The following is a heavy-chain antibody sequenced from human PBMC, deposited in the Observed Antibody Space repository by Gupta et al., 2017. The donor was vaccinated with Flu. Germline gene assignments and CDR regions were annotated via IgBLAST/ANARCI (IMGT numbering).Heavy chain of an antibody. V-gene: IGHV3-9*01. D-gene: IGHD6-13*01. CDR2: ISWDSGSI. J-gene: IGHJ4*02. Sequence: PGKGLEWVSGISWDSGSIGYADSVKGRFTISRDNAKNSLYLQMNSLRAEDTALYYCAKVKYSSSWYSSPFDYWGQGTLVTVSS. CDR3: AKVKYSSSWYSSPFDY.